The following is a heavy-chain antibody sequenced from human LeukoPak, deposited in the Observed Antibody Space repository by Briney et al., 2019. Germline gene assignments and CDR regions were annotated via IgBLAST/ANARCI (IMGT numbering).Heavy chain of an antibody. V-gene: IGHV4-31*03. J-gene: IGHJ3*02. CDR2: IYYSGST. CDR3: ASGVTTVNDAFDI. Sequence: SQTLSLTCTVSGGSISSGGYYWSWIRQHPGKGLEWIGYIYYSGSTYYNPPLKSRVTISVDTSKNQFSLKLSSVTAADTAVYYCASGVTTVNDAFDIWGQGTMVTVSS. D-gene: IGHD4-17*01. CDR1: GGSISSGGYY.